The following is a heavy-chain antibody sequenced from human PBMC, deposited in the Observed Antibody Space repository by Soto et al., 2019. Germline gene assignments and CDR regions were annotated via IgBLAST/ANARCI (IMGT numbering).Heavy chain of an antibody. CDR3: ASRGSDACHTPGLGI. Sequence: GLEWMGGITPIFGTANYAQKFQGRVPLTGDASTSTAYMNLRSLRSEDPAVYYCASRGSDACHTPGLGIWGQGTLVTVSS. D-gene: IGHD2-2*01. CDR2: ITPIFGTA. V-gene: IGHV1-69*01. J-gene: IGHJ4*02.